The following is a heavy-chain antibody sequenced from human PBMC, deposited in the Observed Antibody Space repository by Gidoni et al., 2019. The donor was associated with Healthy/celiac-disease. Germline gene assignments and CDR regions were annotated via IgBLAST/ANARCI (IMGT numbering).Heavy chain of an antibody. CDR1: GYTFPSYY. Sequence: QVQLVQSGAEVKMPGASVKVYCKASGYTFPSYYMHWVRQAPGQGLEWMGIINPSGGSTSYAQKFQGRVTMTRDTSTSTVYMELSSLRSEDTAVYYCARDSYYDSSGYYWYFDLWGRGTLVTVSS. CDR2: INPSGGST. CDR3: ARDSYYDSSGYYWYFDL. J-gene: IGHJ2*01. D-gene: IGHD3-22*01. V-gene: IGHV1-46*01.